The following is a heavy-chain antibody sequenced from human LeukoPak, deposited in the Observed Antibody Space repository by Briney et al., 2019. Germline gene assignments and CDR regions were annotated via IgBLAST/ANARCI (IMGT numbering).Heavy chain of an antibody. CDR1: DYSISSGYY. V-gene: IGHV4-38-2*02. CDR3: ARDTRTAQGFDY. Sequence: SETLSLTCTVSDYSISSGYYWGWIRQPPGKGLEWIGSIFQSGHTYYSPSLKSRVTISVDTSNNRFSLSLSAVTAADTAIYYCARDTRTAQGFDYWGQGILVTVSS. D-gene: IGHD2-15*01. CDR2: IFQSGHT. J-gene: IGHJ4*02.